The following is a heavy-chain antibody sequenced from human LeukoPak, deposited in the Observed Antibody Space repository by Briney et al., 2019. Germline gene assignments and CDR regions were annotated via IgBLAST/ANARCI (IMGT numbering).Heavy chain of an antibody. V-gene: IGHV1-69*13. CDR2: IIPIFGTA. CDR3: ARDSSEFRNLIPY. D-gene: IGHD1-14*01. J-gene: IGHJ4*02. Sequence: GASVKVSCKASGGTFSRYAISWVRQSPGQGLEWMGGIIPIFGTANYAQRFQGRVTITADESTSTAYMELSSLRSEDTAVYYCARDSSEFRNLIPYWGRVPWSPSPQ. CDR1: GGTFSRYA.